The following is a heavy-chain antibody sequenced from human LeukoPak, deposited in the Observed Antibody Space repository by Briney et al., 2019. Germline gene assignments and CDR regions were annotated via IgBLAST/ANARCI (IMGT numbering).Heavy chain of an antibody. Sequence: SETLSLTCLVSGGSISGSHWSWIRQPPGKGLEWIGYIHYTGSTDYNPSLRSRVTLSIDMSKNQFSLRLSSVTAADTALYYCARHSYNYYGLDVWGQGTTITVSS. CDR2: IHYTGST. V-gene: IGHV4-59*08. CDR1: GGSISGSH. J-gene: IGHJ6*02. CDR3: ARHSYNYYGLDV.